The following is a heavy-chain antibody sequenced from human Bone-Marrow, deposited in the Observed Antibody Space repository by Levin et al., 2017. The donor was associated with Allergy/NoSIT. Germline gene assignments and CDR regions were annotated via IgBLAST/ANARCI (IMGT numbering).Heavy chain of an antibody. J-gene: IGHJ4*02. CDR3: AREGDSVTHFDY. CDR2: INHSGST. CDR1: GGSFSGYY. Sequence: ESLKISCAVYGGSFSGYYWSWIRQPPGRGLEWIGEINHSGSTNYNPSLKSRVTMSVDTSKKQFSLELTSVTAADTAVYYCAREGDSVTHFDYWGQGTLVTVSS. V-gene: IGHV4-34*01. D-gene: IGHD2-21*02.